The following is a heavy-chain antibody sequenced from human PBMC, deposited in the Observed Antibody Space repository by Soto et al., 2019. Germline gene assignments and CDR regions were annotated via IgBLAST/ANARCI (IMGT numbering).Heavy chain of an antibody. CDR3: ARVFITGTTHFDS. D-gene: IGHD1-7*01. J-gene: IGHJ4*02. CDR1: GGSISSSSYY. Sequence: SATLSLTCTVSGGSISSSSYYWGWIRQPPGKGLEWIGSIYYSGSTYYNPSLKSRVTIFVDTSKNQFSLKLSSVTAADTAVYYCARVFITGTTHFDSGGQGTLVTVSS. V-gene: IGHV4-39*01. CDR2: IYYSGST.